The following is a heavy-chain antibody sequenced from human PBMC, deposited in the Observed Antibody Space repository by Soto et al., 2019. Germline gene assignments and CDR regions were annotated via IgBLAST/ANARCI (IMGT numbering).Heavy chain of an antibody. CDR2: ISGSGGSA. Sequence: EVQLLKSGGGLVQPGGSLRLSCAASGFSFSSYAMSWVRQAPGKGLEWVTAISGSGGSAYYADSVKGRFTFSRDNSKDTLYLQMNSLRDEDTAVYYCAKQGAAQGYVDVCGIGTTVTVSS. V-gene: IGHV3-23*01. CDR3: AKQGAAQGYVDV. CDR1: GFSFSSYA. D-gene: IGHD6-6*01. J-gene: IGHJ6*03.